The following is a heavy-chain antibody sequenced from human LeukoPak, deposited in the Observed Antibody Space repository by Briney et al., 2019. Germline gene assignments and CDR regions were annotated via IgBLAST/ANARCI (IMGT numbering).Heavy chain of an antibody. CDR2: IYHSGST. Sequence: SETLSLTCTVSGYSISSGYYWGWIRQPPGKGLEWIGSIYHSGSTYYTPSLKSRVTISVDTSKNHFSLRLSSVTAADTAVYYCAREIGPIQLHLWGSAFDYWGQGTLVTVSS. CDR1: GYSISSGYY. V-gene: IGHV4-38-2*02. J-gene: IGHJ4*02. CDR3: AREIGPIQLHLWGSAFDY. D-gene: IGHD5-18*01.